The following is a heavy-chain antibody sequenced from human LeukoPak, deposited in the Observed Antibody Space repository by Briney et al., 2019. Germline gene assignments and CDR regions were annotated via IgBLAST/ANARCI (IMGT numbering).Heavy chain of an antibody. D-gene: IGHD6-13*01. V-gene: IGHV1-2*02. J-gene: IGHJ4*02. Sequence: ASVKVSCKASGYTXTGYYMHWVRQAPGQGLEWMGWINPNSGGTNYAQKFQGRVTMTRDTSISTAYMELSRLRSDDTAVYYCARETGIAAAGTVYWGQGTLVTVSS. CDR1: GYTXTGYY. CDR2: INPNSGGT. CDR3: ARETGIAAAGTVY.